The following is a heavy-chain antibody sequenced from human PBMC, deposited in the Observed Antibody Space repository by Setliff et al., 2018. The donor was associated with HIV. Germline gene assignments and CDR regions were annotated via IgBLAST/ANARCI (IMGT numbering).Heavy chain of an antibody. J-gene: IGHJ4*02. CDR2: IHNSGTT. CDR1: DASVTADTFY. CDR3: ASLISFYYFDY. Sequence: LSLTCTVSDASVTADTFYWNWLRQPPGKGPEWIGYIHNSGTTHYNPAFESRLIISLDMSNNRFSLNLASVTAADTAVYYCASLISFYYFDYWGQGTLVTVSS. V-gene: IGHV4-30-4*08. D-gene: IGHD3-3*01.